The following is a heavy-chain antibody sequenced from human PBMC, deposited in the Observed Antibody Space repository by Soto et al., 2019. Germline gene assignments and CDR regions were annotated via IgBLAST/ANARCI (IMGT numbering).Heavy chain of an antibody. CDR3: ARHGGYSSPFDP. D-gene: IGHD2-15*01. Sequence: QVQLQESGPGLVKPSETLSLTCTVSSGSITNYYWSWIRQPPGKGLEWIGYIYHSGSTNYNASLKSRVTISVDTSKNQFSLKLSSVTAADTAVYYCARHGGYSSPFDPWGQGTLVTVSS. CDR1: SGSITNYY. V-gene: IGHV4-59*08. J-gene: IGHJ5*02. CDR2: IYHSGST.